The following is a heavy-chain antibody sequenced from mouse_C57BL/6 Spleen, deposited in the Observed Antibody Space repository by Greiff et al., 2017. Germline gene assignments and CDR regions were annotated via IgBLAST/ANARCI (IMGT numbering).Heavy chain of an antibody. CDR3: ARGGSSGYGAY. D-gene: IGHD3-2*02. V-gene: IGHV1-69*01. CDR2: IDPSVSYT. CDR1: GYTFTSYW. J-gene: IGHJ3*01. Sequence: VQLQQPGAELVMPGASVKLSCKASGYTFTSYWMHWVKQRPGQGLEWIGEIDPSVSYTNYNQKFKGKSTLTVDKSSSTAYMQLSSLTSEDSAVYYCARGGSSGYGAYWGQGTLVTVSA.